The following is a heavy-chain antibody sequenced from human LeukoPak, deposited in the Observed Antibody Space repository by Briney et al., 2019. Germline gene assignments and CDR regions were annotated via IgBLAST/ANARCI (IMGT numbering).Heavy chain of an antibody. CDR2: INHSGST. J-gene: IGHJ4*02. CDR3: ARHPQKTRTGYSYGTYYFDY. Sequence: SETLSLTCAVYGGSFSGYYWSWIRQPPGKGLEWIGEINHSGSTNYNPSLKSRVTISVDTSKNQFSLKLSSVTAADTAVYYCARHPQKTRTGYSYGTYYFDYWGQGTLVTVSS. CDR1: GGSFSGYY. D-gene: IGHD5-18*01. V-gene: IGHV4-34*01.